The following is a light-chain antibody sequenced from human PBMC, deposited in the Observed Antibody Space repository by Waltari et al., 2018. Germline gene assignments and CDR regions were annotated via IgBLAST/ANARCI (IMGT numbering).Light chain of an antibody. CDR2: GAS. CDR3: QQYVTSPWT. V-gene: IGKV3-20*01. CDR1: QSISTSY. Sequence: EIVLSQPPGTLSLSPGERATLSCRASQSISTSYLAWYQQKPGQAPRLLVFGASRRATGIPDRFSGSGSGTDFTLTISGLEPEDFAFYYCQQYVTSPWTFGQGTKVEIK. J-gene: IGKJ1*01.